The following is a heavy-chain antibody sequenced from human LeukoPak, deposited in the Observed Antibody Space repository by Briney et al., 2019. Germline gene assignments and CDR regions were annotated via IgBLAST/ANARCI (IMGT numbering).Heavy chain of an antibody. V-gene: IGHV3-7*03. CDR2: IKQDGSEK. J-gene: IGHJ4*02. Sequence: GGSLRLSCAASGFTFSSYAMSWVRQAPGKGLEWVANIKQDGSEKYYVDSVKGRFTISRDNAKNSLYLQMNSLRAEDTAVYYCARPPYYYDSSGYFYYFVYWGQGTLVTVSS. CDR1: GFTFSSYA. D-gene: IGHD3-22*01. CDR3: ARPPYYYDSSGYFYYFVY.